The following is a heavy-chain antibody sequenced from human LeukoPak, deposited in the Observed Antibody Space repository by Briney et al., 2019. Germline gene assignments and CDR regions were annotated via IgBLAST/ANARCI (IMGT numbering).Heavy chain of an antibody. D-gene: IGHD3-10*01. Sequence: SETLSPTCTVSGGSISSGGYYCSWIRQHPGKGLEWIGYIHYSGSTYYNPSLKSRVTISVDASKNQFSLKLSSVTAADTAVYYCARNRITMVRGVMVGYYFDYWGQGTLVTVSS. CDR3: ARNRITMVRGVMVGYYFDY. V-gene: IGHV4-31*03. CDR1: GGSISSGGYY. CDR2: IHYSGST. J-gene: IGHJ4*02.